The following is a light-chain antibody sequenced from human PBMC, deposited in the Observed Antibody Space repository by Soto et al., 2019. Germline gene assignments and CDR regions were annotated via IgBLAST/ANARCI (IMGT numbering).Light chain of an antibody. CDR1: QDIQNY. CDR3: QQYYSYPRGT. V-gene: IGKV1-33*01. CDR2: DAS. J-gene: IGKJ5*01. Sequence: DIQMTQSPSSLSASVGDRVTITCQASQDIQNYINWYQHTPGKAPKPLIFDASNLQPGVASRFGGRASGTDFFLTISCLQSEDFATYYCQQYYSYPRGTFGQGTRLEIK.